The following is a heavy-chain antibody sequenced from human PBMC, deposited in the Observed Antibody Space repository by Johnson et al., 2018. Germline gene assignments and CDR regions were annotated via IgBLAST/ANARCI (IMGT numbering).Heavy chain of an antibody. V-gene: IGHV3-74*01. CDR1: GFTFSSYW. CDR3: ASEMGIIRANYYYYGMDV. J-gene: IGHJ6*02. Sequence: VQLQESGGGLVQPGGSLRLSCAASGFTFSSYWMHWVRQAPGKGLVWVSRINSDGSSTSYADSVKGRFTISRDNAKNTLYLQMNSLRAEDTAVYYCASEMGIIRANYYYYGMDVWGQGTTVTVSS. D-gene: IGHD3-3*01. CDR2: INSDGSST.